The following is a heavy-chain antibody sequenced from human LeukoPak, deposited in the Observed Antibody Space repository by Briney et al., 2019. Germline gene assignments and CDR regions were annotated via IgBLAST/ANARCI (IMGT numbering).Heavy chain of an antibody. CDR1: GFTFSNYW. CDR2: IKQDGSEK. Sequence: GGSLRLSCAASGFTFSNYWMSWVRQAPGKGLEWVANIKQDGSEKYYVDSVKGRFTISRDDAKNSLYLQMNSLRAEDTAVYYCAKLLIGNDYGGIPGYWGQGTLVTVSS. J-gene: IGHJ4*02. CDR3: AKLLIGNDYGGIPGY. V-gene: IGHV3-7*01. D-gene: IGHD4-23*01.